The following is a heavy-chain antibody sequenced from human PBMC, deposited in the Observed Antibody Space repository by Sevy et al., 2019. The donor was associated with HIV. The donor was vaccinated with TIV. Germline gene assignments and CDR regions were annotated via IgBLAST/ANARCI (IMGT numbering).Heavy chain of an antibody. CDR3: ARDRLGITISAEWGGGMDV. J-gene: IGHJ6*02. D-gene: IGHD3-3*01. Sequence: GGSLRLSCAASGFTLSTYGFHWVRQAPGKGLEWVAVIRYDGSNKYYADSVRGRFTISRDNSKNTLYLQMSSLRAEDTAVYYCARDRLGITISAEWGGGMDVWGQWTTVTVSS. CDR1: GFTLSTYG. V-gene: IGHV3-33*01. CDR2: IRYDGSNK.